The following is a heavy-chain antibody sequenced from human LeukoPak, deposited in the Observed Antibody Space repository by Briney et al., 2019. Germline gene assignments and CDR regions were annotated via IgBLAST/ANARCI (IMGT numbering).Heavy chain of an antibody. D-gene: IGHD1-26*01. J-gene: IGHJ4*02. Sequence: SETLSLTCTVSGGSISGYYWSWIRQPPGKGLEWIGYVYYSGSTNYNPSLKSRVTISVDTSKNQFSLKLNSVTAADTAVYYCARYGGSPSNYFDYWGQGTLVTVSS. V-gene: IGHV4-59*08. CDR2: VYYSGST. CDR1: GGSISGYY. CDR3: ARYGGSPSNYFDY.